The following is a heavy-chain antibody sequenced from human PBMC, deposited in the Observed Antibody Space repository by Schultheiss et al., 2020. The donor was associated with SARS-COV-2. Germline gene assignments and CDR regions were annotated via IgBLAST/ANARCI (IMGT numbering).Heavy chain of an antibody. V-gene: IGHV5-10-1*01. J-gene: IGHJ4*02. CDR2: IDPSDSYT. CDR1: GYSFTSYW. Sequence: GGSLRLSCKGSGYSFTSYWISWVRQMPGKGLEWMGRIDPSDSYTTYSPSFQGHVTISADKSISTAYLQWSSLKASDTAMYYCAIGITGSDYFDYWGQGTLVTVSS. CDR3: AIGITGSDYFDY. D-gene: IGHD1-20*01.